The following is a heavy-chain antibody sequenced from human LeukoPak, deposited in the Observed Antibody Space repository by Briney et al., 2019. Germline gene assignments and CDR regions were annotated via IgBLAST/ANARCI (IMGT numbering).Heavy chain of an antibody. CDR2: IDPSGGGT. V-gene: IGHV1-46*01. CDR1: GYTFTTYY. CDR3: ASLGSGSSRIIDFDY. J-gene: IGHJ4*02. Sequence: ASVKVSCKASGYTFTTYYIHWVRQAPGQGLEWMGIIDPSGGGTNYAQKFQGRVTMTRDTSTSTVYMELSSLRSEDTAVYYCASLGSGSSRIIDFDYWGQGTLVTVSS. D-gene: IGHD3-10*01.